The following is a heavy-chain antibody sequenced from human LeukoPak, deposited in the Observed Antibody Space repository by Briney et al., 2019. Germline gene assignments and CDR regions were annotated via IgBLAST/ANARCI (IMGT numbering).Heavy chain of an antibody. J-gene: IGHJ4*02. CDR2: ISGSDGST. Sequence: GGSLRPSFAPFGFTLSNYAMGWGRQASGKGLGWVSSISGSDGSTYYADSVKGRFTISRDNSKNTLYLQMNSLRAEDTAIYYCAKDFSILWSLGHFDYWGQGTLVTVSS. CDR3: AKDFSILWSLGHFDY. D-gene: IGHD2-21*01. CDR1: GFTLSNYA. V-gene: IGHV3-23*01.